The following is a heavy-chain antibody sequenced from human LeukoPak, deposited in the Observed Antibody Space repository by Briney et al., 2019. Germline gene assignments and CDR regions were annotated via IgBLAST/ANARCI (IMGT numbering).Heavy chain of an antibody. J-gene: IGHJ5*02. CDR3: AKTPYSSDCP. V-gene: IGHV6-1*01. CDR1: GDSVSSNNAA. CDR2: TYYRSKWYN. Sequence: SQTLSLTCALSGDSVSSNNAAWNWIRQSPSRGLEWLGRTYYRSKWYNYYAVSVKSRITINPGTSKNHFSLQLNSVTPEDTAVYYCAKTPYSSDCPWGQGTLVTVSS. D-gene: IGHD6-19*01.